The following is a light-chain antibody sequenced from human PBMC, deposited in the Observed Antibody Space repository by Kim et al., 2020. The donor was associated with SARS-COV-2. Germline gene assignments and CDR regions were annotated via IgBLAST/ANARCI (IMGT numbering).Light chain of an antibody. CDR2: DAS. CDR3: QQYGSSPYT. J-gene: IGKJ2*01. CDR1: QSVSRNY. Sequence: LSPGERATLSCSASQSVSRNYLAWYQQKPGQAPRLLIYDASSRATGIPDRFSGSGSGTDFTLTISRLEPEDFAVYYCQQYGSSPYTFGQGTKLEI. V-gene: IGKV3-20*01.